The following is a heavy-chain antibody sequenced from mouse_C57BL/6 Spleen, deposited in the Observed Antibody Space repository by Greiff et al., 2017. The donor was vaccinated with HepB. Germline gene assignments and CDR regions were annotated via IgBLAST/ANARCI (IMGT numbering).Heavy chain of an antibody. J-gene: IGHJ2*01. CDR1: GYTFTSYW. D-gene: IGHD2-2*01. V-gene: IGHV1-69*01. CDR3: ARTMVTTLFDY. Sequence: QVQLKQPGAELVMPGASVKLSCKASGYTFTSYWMHWVKQRPGQGLEWIGEIDPSDSYTNYNQKFKGKSTLTVDKSSSTAYMQLSSLTSEDSAVYYCARTMVTTLFDYWGQGTTLTVSS. CDR2: IDPSDSYT.